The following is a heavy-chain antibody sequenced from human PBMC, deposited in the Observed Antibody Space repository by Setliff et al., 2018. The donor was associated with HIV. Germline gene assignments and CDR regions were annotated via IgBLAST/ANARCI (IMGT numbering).Heavy chain of an antibody. CDR3: TRGSSGWKYYYYYYMDL. CDR2: IKQDGSEI. D-gene: IGHD6-19*01. CDR1: RFSFRSYL. Sequence: GGSLRLSCAASRFSFRSYLMNWVRQAPGKGLAWVASIKQDGSEIYYVDSVKGRFTISRDNARGALFLQMNNLRADDTALYYCTRGSSGWKYYYYYYMDLWGSGTTVTVSS. J-gene: IGHJ6*03. V-gene: IGHV3-7*03.